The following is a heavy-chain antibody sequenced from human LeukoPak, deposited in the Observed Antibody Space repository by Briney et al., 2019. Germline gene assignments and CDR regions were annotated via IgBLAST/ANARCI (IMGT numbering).Heavy chain of an antibody. Sequence: SETLSLTCTVSGGSISSGGYYWSWIRQHPGKGLEWIGYIYYSGSTYYNPSLKSRVTISADTSKNQFSLKLSSVTAADTAVYYCARETTDFWSGPPGWFDPWGQGTLVTVSS. V-gene: IGHV4-31*03. D-gene: IGHD3-3*01. J-gene: IGHJ5*02. CDR1: GGSISSGGYY. CDR2: IYYSGST. CDR3: ARETTDFWSGPPGWFDP.